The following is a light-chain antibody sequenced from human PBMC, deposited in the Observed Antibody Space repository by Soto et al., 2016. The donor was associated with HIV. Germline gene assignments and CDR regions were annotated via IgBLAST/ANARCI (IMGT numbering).Light chain of an antibody. CDR3: QQYNVYPWT. CDR2: GAS. J-gene: IGKJ1*01. V-gene: IGKV1-16*01. Sequence: DIQMTQSPSSLFASVGDTVTITCRASQDINNYLAWFQQKPGKAPKSLIYGASTLQSGVPSRFSGSGSGTEFTLTINTLQPDDFATYYCQQYNVYPWTFGQGTKVELK. CDR1: QDINNY.